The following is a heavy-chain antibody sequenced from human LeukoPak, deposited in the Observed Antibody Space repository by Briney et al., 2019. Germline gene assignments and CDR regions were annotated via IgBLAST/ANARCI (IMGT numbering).Heavy chain of an antibody. CDR3: ARRYDNTGYYVY. D-gene: IGHD3-22*01. CDR1: GYSFTNYW. J-gene: IGHJ4*02. Sequence: GEALKISCKGFGYSFTNYWIAWVRQMPGKGLEWMGIIYPGDSDTRYSPSLQGQVTISADKSINTAYLQWSSLKASDTAPYYCARRYDNTGYYVYWGQGTLVTVSS. V-gene: IGHV5-51*01. CDR2: IYPGDSDT.